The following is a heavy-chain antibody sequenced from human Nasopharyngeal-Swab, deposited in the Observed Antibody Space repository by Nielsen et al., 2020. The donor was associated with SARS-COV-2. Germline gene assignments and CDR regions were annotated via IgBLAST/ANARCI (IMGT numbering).Heavy chain of an antibody. Sequence: GGSLRLSCAASGFTFNTYWMNWARQAPGTGLEWVANIKEDGSQKNYADSVKGRFTISRDNSKNTLYLQMNSLRAEDTAVYYCARDMVLLPYSGSYPDAFDIWGQGTMVTVSS. J-gene: IGHJ3*02. CDR2: IKEDGSQK. CDR3: ARDMVLLPYSGSYPDAFDI. D-gene: IGHD1-26*01. CDR1: GFTFNTYW. V-gene: IGHV3-7*01.